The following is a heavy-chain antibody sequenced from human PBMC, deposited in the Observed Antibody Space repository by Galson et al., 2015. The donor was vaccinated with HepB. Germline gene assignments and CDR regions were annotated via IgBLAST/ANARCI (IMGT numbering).Heavy chain of an antibody. Sequence: SLRLSCAASGFPFSSNVMHWVRQAPGKGLEWVAVISHDGSNKYYIDSVKGRFTISRDNSKNMLYLQVNSLRAEDSAVYHCAKDFSDADSSPWGAPGYWGPGSLVTASS. CDR1: GFPFSSNV. CDR2: ISHDGSNK. V-gene: IGHV3-30*18. J-gene: IGHJ4*02. CDR3: AKDFSDADSSPWGAPGY. D-gene: IGHD3-16*01.